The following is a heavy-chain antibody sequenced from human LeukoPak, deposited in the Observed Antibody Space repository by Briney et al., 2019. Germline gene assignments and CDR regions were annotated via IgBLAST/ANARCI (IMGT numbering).Heavy chain of an antibody. J-gene: IGHJ3*02. Sequence: GRSLRLSCAASGFTFSSYGMHWVRQAPGKGLEGVAVLSYDGSNKYYADSVKGRFTISRDNSKNTLYLQMNSLRAEDTAVYYCAKDGNYYDSSGYYPDAFDIWGQGTMVTVSS. CDR2: LSYDGSNK. V-gene: IGHV3-30*18. CDR3: AKDGNYYDSSGYYPDAFDI. D-gene: IGHD3-22*01. CDR1: GFTFSSYG.